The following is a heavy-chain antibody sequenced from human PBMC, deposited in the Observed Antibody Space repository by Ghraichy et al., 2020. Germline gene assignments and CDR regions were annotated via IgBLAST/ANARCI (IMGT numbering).Heavy chain of an antibody. CDR1: GGSFSGYY. Sequence: SQTLSLTCAVYGGSFSGYYWSWIRQPPGKGLEWIGEINHSGSTNYNPSLKSRVTISVDTSKNQFSLKLSSVTAADTAVYYCARGSWEEDGPPWREGGYYYYGMDVWGQGTTVTVSS. D-gene: IGHD6-13*01. J-gene: IGHJ6*02. CDR3: ARGSWEEDGPPWREGGYYYYGMDV. CDR2: INHSGST. V-gene: IGHV4-34*01.